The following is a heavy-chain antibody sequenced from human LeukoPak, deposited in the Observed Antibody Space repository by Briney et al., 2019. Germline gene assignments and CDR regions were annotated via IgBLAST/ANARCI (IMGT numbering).Heavy chain of an antibody. CDR1: GFTFSSCS. CDR2: ISGSGGST. J-gene: IGHJ4*02. CDR3: AKASAMIVVVSKHFDY. Sequence: GGSLRLSCAASGFTFSSCSMNWVRQAPGKGLEWVSAISGSGGSTYYADSVKGRFTISSDNSKNTLYLQMNSLRVEDTAVYYCAKASAMIVVVSKHFDYWGQGTLVTVSS. D-gene: IGHD3-22*01. V-gene: IGHV3-23*01.